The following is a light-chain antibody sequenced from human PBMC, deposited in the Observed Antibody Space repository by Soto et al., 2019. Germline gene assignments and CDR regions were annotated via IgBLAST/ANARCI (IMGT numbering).Light chain of an antibody. V-gene: IGKV3D-15*01. CDR3: QQYDNWPPIT. Sequence: EIVMTQSPATLPVSPGERATLSCGASQSVRSKLAWYQQKPGQAPRLLIYGASSGATGIPDRFSGSGSGTEFTLTISSLQSEDFAVYYCQQYDNWPPITFGQGTRLEI. CDR1: QSVRSK. CDR2: GAS. J-gene: IGKJ5*01.